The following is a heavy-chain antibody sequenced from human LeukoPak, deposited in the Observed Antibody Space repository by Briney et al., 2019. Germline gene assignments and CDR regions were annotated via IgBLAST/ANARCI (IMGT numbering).Heavy chain of an antibody. CDR1: GLTFSSYG. V-gene: IGHV3-33*08. CDR2: TYSGGGSNK. Sequence: PGGSLRLSCAASGLTFSSYGIHWVRQAPGKGLEWVAVTYSGGGSNKYYANSVKGRFTLSRDNSKNTLYLEMNSLRAEDTAVYYSARDYYDSSGYYYGAYWGQGTLVTVSS. CDR3: ARDYYDSSGYYYGAY. D-gene: IGHD3-22*01. J-gene: IGHJ4*02.